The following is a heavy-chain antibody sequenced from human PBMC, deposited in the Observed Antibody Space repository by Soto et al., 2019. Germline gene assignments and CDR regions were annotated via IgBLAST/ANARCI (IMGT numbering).Heavy chain of an antibody. D-gene: IGHD2-2*01. CDR3: ARDRYILYCSSTSCYDFDY. CDR2: ISAYNGNT. V-gene: IGHV1-18*01. J-gene: IGHJ4*02. Sequence: QVQLVQSGAEVKKPGASVKVSCKASGYTFPSYGISWVRQAPGQGLEWMGWISAYNGNTNYAQKLQGRVTMTTDTSTSTADMELRSLGSDDTAVYYCARDRYILYCSSTSCYDFDYWGQGTLVTVSS. CDR1: GYTFPSYG.